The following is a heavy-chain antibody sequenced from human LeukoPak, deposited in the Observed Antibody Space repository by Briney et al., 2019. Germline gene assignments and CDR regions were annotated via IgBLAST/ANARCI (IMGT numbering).Heavy chain of an antibody. V-gene: IGHV3-7*01. Sequence: GGSLRLSCVSSGFTFSNTWMHWVRQAPGRGLECVANINQGGSEIHYMESVKGRFIISRDDARNALSLQMSGLRAEATAVYYCARGSGWLIDYWGQGILVTVSS. CDR3: ARGSGWLIDY. CDR1: GFTFSNTW. CDR2: INQGGSEI. D-gene: IGHD6-19*01. J-gene: IGHJ4*02.